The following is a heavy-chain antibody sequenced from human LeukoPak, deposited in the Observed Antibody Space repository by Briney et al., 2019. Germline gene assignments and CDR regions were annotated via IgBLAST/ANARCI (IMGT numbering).Heavy chain of an antibody. D-gene: IGHD2/OR15-2a*01. J-gene: IGHJ2*01. CDR3: ATGPKDNYYFGYWYFDL. CDR1: GYTLTELS. Sequence: GASVKASCKVSGYTLTELSMHWVRQAPGKGLEWMGGFDPEDGETIYAQKFQGRVTMTEDTSTDTAYMELSSLRSEDTAVYYCATGPKDNYYFGYWYFDLWGRGTLVTVSS. V-gene: IGHV1-24*01. CDR2: FDPEDGET.